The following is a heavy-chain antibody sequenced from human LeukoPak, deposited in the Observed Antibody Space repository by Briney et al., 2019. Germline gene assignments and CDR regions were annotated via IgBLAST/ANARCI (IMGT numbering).Heavy chain of an antibody. Sequence: PGGSLRLSCVASGFTFDSLWMTWVRQAPGKGLEWVANIKEDGSEKYYVNSVKGRFTISRDNAKESLYLQMNSLGAEDTAVYYCARTYSSGLLVDPWGQGTLVTVSS. V-gene: IGHV3-7*01. J-gene: IGHJ5*02. CDR3: ARTYSSGLLVDP. CDR1: GFTFDSLW. CDR2: IKEDGSEK. D-gene: IGHD3-10*01.